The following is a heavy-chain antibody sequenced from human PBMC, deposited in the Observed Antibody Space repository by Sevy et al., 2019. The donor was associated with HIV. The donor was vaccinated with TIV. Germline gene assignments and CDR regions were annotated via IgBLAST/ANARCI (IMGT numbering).Heavy chain of an antibody. J-gene: IGHJ6*03. Sequence: SETLSLTCTVSGGSISSYYWSWIRQPPGKGLEWIGYIYYSGSTNYNPSLKSRVTISVDTSKNQFSLKLSSVIAADTAVYYCARGSTHPRWGVYYYYYYMDVWGKGTTVTVSS. CDR3: ARGSTHPRWGVYYYYYYMDV. CDR1: GGSISSYY. V-gene: IGHV4-59*01. CDR2: IYYSGST. D-gene: IGHD3-16*01.